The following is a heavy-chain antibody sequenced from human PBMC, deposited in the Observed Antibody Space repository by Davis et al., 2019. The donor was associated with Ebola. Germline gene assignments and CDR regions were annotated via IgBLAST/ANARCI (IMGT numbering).Heavy chain of an antibody. CDR3: ARHRFGNTYYFDF. D-gene: IGHD3-16*01. J-gene: IGHJ4*02. CDR2: IFYSGST. V-gene: IGHV4-59*08. CDR1: GGSIRGYY. Sequence: SETLSLTCTVSGGSIRGYYWSWIRQLPGKGPEWIGFIFYSGSTNYNPSLKSRLTISLDPSKNQFSLKLNSVTAADTAVYYCARHRFGNTYYFDFWGQGALVTISS.